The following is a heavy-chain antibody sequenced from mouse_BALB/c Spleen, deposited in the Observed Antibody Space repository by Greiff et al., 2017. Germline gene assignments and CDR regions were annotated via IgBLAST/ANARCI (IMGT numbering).Heavy chain of an antibody. V-gene: IGHV7-3*02. J-gene: IGHJ3*01. CDR3: SRDRWFAY. Sequence: EVKLMESGGGLVQPGGSLRLSCATSGFTFTDYYMSWVRQPPGKALEWLGFISNKANGYTTEYNASVKGRFTISRDNSQSILYLHMNTLRAEDSATYYCSRDRWFAYWGQGTLVTVSA. CDR1: GFTFTDYY. CDR2: ISNKANGYTT.